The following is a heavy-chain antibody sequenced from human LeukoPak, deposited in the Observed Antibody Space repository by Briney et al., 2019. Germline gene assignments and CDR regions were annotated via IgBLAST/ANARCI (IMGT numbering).Heavy chain of an antibody. V-gene: IGHV3-30*01. J-gene: IGHJ4*02. Sequence: GGSLRLSCAASGFTFSSYAMHWVRQAPGKGLEWVAVISYDGSNKYYADSVKGRFSISRDNSNNTLCLQMNSLRAEDTAVYYCAREGGGNSIAAPGYFDYWGQGTLVTVSS. CDR1: GFTFSSYA. D-gene: IGHD6-13*01. CDR3: AREGGGNSIAAPGYFDY. CDR2: ISYDGSNK.